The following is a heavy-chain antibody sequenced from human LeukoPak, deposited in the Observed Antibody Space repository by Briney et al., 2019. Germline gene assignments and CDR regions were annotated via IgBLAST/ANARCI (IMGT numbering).Heavy chain of an antibody. D-gene: IGHD4-17*01. CDR3: TREDYGDASIDY. J-gene: IGHJ4*02. Sequence: SETLSLTCTVSGGSISSGGYYWDWIRQPPGKGLEWIGRIYYSGSTYYNPSLKSRVTMAVDTSKNQFSLRLTSVTAADTAVYFCTREDYGDASIDYWGQGTLVTVSS. CDR1: GGSISSGGYY. V-gene: IGHV4-39*07. CDR2: IYYSGST.